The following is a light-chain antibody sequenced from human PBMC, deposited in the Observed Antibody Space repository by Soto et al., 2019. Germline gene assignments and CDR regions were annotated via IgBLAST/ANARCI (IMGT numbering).Light chain of an antibody. J-gene: IGLJ1*01. CDR1: SRDVGGFHS. V-gene: IGLV2-14*01. CDR3: SSYTTSSTDV. CDR2: EVS. Sequence: QSALTQPASVSGSPGQSITISCTGTSRDVGGFHSVSWYQQHPGKAPKLIIYEVSNRPSGVSNRFSGSKSGNTASLTISGLQTEDEADSYCSSYTTSSTDVFGTGTKVTVL.